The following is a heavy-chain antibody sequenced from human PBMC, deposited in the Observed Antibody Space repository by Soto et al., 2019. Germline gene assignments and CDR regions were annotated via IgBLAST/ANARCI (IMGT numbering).Heavy chain of an antibody. CDR3: ARDGDRNGDYDY. J-gene: IGHJ4*02. CDR2: INAGNGNT. Sequence: QVQLVQSGAEEKKLGASVKVSCKASAYTFIRYAMHWVRQAPGQRLEWMGWINAGNGNTKYSQKFQDRVTITRDTSASTAYMELSSLRSEDTAVYYCARDGDRNGDYDYWGQGTLVTVSS. D-gene: IGHD4-17*01. V-gene: IGHV1-3*05. CDR1: AYTFIRYA.